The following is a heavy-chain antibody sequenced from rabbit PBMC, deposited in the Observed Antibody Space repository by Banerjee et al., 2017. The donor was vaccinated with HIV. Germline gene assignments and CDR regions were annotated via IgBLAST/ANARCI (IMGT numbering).Heavy chain of an antibody. CDR1: GFDFSSSYY. CDR3: ARGNYYSGGWPDYARYPAYFNL. CDR2: IYAGSSGST. Sequence: QSLEESGGDLVKPGASLTLTCTASGFDFSSSYYMCWVRQAPGKGLEWIACIYAGSSGSTYYASWAKGRFTISKTSSTTVTLQMTSLTAADTATYFCARGNYYSGGWPDYARYPAYFNLWGPGTLVTVS. J-gene: IGHJ4*01. V-gene: IGHV1S40*01. D-gene: IGHD4-1*01.